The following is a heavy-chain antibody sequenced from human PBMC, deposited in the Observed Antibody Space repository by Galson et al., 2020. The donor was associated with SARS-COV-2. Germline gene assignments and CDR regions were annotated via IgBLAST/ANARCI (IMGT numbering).Heavy chain of an antibody. CDR2: IWYDGSNK. J-gene: IGHJ3*02. Sequence: GGSLRLSCAASGFTFSSYGMHWVRQAPGKGLEWVAVIWYDGSNKYYADSVKGRFTISRDNSKNTLYLQMNSPRAEDTAVYYCAKDSSLDGYCSGGSCYFGSNAFDIWGQGTMVTVSS. CDR3: AKDSSLDGYCSGGSCYFGSNAFDI. D-gene: IGHD2-15*01. CDR1: GFTFSSYG. V-gene: IGHV3-33*06.